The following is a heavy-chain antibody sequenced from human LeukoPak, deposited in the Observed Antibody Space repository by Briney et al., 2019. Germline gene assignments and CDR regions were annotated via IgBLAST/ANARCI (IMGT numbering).Heavy chain of an antibody. CDR2: ISGSGGIT. D-gene: IGHD1-20*01. CDR3: ARAATYNWNDVNY. J-gene: IGHJ4*02. Sequence: GSLRLSCAASGFTFSSYAMSWVRQAPGKGLEWVSAISGSGGITSYAGSVKGRFTISRDNSKNTLYLQMNSLRAEDTAVYYCARAATYNWNDVNYWGQGTLVTVSS. V-gene: IGHV3-23*01. CDR1: GFTFSSYA.